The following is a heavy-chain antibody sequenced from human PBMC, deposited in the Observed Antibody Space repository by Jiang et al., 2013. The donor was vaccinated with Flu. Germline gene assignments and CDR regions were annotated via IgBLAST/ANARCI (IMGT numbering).Heavy chain of an antibody. J-gene: IGHJ2*01. D-gene: IGHD3-3*01. V-gene: IGHV4-61*02. Sequence: VKPSQTLSLTCTVSGGSIRSGSYWSLDPPARRKGTGVDLGESFTSGTTHSNPSLKSRLTLSLDMSKNQLSLSLTSVTAADTAIYYCARDGRWFDFWSGNTTNWYFDLWGRGTLVTVSS. CDR2: SFTSGTT. CDR1: GGSIRSGSY. CDR3: ARDGRWFDFWSGNTTNWYFDL.